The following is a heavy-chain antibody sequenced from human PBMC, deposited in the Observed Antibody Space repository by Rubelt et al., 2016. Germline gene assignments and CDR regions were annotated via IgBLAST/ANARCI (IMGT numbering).Heavy chain of an antibody. J-gene: IGHJ3*02. V-gene: IGHV3-33*01. D-gene: IGHD5-24*01. CDR1: GFTFSSYG. CDR2: IWYDGSNK. CDR3: ARYPGDGYTPGAFDI. Sequence: QVQLVESGGGVVQPGRSLRLSCAASGFTFSSYGMHWVRQAPGKGLEWVAVIWYDGSNKYYADSVKRRFTMPRDNSKNTLYLQMNSLRAEDTAVYYCARYPGDGYTPGAFDIWGQGTMVTVSS.